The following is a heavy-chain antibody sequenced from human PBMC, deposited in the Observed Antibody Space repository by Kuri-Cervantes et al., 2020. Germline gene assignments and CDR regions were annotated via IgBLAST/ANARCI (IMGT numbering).Heavy chain of an antibody. J-gene: IGHJ3*02. CDR2: IGTAGDT. CDR1: GFTFSSYD. CDR3: ARSLIPAAIFDAFDI. V-gene: IGHV3-13*01. Sequence: LSLTCAASGFTFSSYDMHWVRQATGKGLEWVSAIGTAGDTYYPGSVKGRFTISRDNSKNTLYLQMNSLRAEDTAVYYCARSLIPAAIFDAFDIWGQGTMVTVSS. D-gene: IGHD2-2*02.